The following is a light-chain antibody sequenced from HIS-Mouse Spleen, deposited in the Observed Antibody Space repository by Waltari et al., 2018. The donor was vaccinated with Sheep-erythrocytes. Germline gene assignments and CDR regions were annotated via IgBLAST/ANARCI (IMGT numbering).Light chain of an antibody. CDR3: QQYDNLFT. CDR1: QDISNY. Sequence: DIQMTQSPSSLSASVGDRVTITCQASQDISNYLNWYQQKPGKAPKLLIYDASNLETGVPSRFSGSGSGTDFPFTISSLQPEDIATYYCQQYDNLFTFGPGTIVDIK. J-gene: IGKJ3*01. V-gene: IGKV1-33*01. CDR2: DAS.